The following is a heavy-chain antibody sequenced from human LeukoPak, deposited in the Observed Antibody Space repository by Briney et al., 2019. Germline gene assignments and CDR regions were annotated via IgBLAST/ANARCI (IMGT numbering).Heavy chain of an antibody. CDR2: ISSSGSTI. V-gene: IGHV3-48*03. D-gene: IGHD2-2*01. CDR1: GFTFSSYE. CDR3: ARWHCSSTSCQDYYYGMDV. J-gene: IGHJ6*02. Sequence: GGSLRLSCAASGFTFSSYEMNWVRQAPGKGLEWVSYISSSGSTIYYADSVKGRFTISRDNAKNSLYLQMNSLRAGDTAVYYCARWHCSSTSCQDYYYGMDVWGQGTTVTVSS.